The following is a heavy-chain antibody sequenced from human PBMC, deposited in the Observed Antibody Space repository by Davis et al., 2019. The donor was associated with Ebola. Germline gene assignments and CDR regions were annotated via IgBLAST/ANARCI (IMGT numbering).Heavy chain of an antibody. J-gene: IGHJ4*02. CDR3: AKGRSIVGAVYFDH. D-gene: IGHD1-26*01. CDR1: GFIFSRYA. CDR2: ISGSGGGT. V-gene: IGHV3-23*01. Sequence: PGGPLRLSCEVSGFIFSRYAMSWVRQAPAKGLEWVSGISGSGGGTYYADSVRGRFTISRDNSKNTLFLQMNSLRAEDTAIYYCAKGRSIVGAVYFDHWGQGTLVTVSS.